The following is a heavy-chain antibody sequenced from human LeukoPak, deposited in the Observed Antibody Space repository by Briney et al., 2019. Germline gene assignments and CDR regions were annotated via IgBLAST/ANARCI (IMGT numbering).Heavy chain of an antibody. J-gene: IGHJ4*02. D-gene: IGHD5-18*01. V-gene: IGHV4-59*08. CDR2: IYYTGST. CDR1: GGSISSYY. Sequence: SETLSPTCTVSGGSISSYYWSWVRQSPGKTLEWIGYIYYTGSTKYNPSLKSRVTMSVDTSKNQFSLKLSSVTAADTAMYYCARVVVHGYSDYWGQGALVTVSS. CDR3: ARVVVHGYSDY.